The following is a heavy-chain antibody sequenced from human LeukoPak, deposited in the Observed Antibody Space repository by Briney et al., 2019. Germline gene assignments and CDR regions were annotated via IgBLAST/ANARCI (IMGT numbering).Heavy chain of an antibody. CDR1: GFTFGKYW. CDR3: ARDQYDTWSRRGNFDS. D-gene: IGHD3-3*01. V-gene: IGHV3-7*03. CDR2: IKLDGSEK. Sequence: GGSLRLSCVASGFTFGKYWMSWVRQASGKGLEWVANIKLDGSEKNYVDSVKGRFTISRDNTKNSLYLQMNSLRVEDTAVFYCARDQYDTWSRRGNFDSWGQGTLVIVSS. J-gene: IGHJ4*02.